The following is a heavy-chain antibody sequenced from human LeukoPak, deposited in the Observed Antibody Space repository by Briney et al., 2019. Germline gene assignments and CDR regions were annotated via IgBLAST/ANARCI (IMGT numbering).Heavy chain of an antibody. CDR2: ISGSGGST. CDR3: ARVGAEHYYSYYMDV. D-gene: IGHD1-26*01. V-gene: IGHV3-23*01. J-gene: IGHJ6*03. CDR1: GFTFSSYG. Sequence: GGTLRLSCAASGFTFSSYGMSWVRQAPGKGLEWVSAISGSGGSTYYADSVKGRFTISRDNSKNTLYLQMNSLRAEDTAVYYCARVGAEHYYSYYMDVWGKGTTVTISS.